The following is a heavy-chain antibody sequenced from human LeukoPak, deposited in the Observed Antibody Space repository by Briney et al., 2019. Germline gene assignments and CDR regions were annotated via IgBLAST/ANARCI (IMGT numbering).Heavy chain of an antibody. D-gene: IGHD6-6*01. CDR1: GFTFSSHA. J-gene: IGHJ5*02. Sequence: PGGSLRLSCAASGFTFSSHAMHWVRQAPGKGLEWVAVISYDGSNKYYADSVKGRFTISRDNSKNTLYLQMNSLRAEDTAVYYCATLYSSSSSWFDPWGQGTLVTVSS. CDR2: ISYDGSNK. V-gene: IGHV3-30-3*01. CDR3: ATLYSSSSSWFDP.